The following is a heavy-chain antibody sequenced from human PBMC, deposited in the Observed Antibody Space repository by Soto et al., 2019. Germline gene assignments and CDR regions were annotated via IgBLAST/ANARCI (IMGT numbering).Heavy chain of an antibody. CDR1: VYTFTSYG. Sequence: XSVKVSCKASVYTFTSYGISWVRQAPGQGLEWMGWISAYNGNTNYAQKLQGRVTMTTDTSTSTAYMELRSLRSDDTAVYYCAREIAARSRWFDPWGQGSLVTVSS. D-gene: IGHD6-6*01. V-gene: IGHV1-18*01. CDR2: ISAYNGNT. J-gene: IGHJ5*02. CDR3: AREIAARSRWFDP.